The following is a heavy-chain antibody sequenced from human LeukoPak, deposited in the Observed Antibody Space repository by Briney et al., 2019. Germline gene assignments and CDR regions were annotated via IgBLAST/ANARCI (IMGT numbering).Heavy chain of an antibody. CDR1: GGTFSSHA. CDR3: ARGSPIAVADYYYYYMDV. D-gene: IGHD6-19*01. V-gene: IGHV1-69*13. CDR2: IIPIFGTA. Sequence: SMKVSCKASGGTFSSHAISWVRQAPGQGLEWMGGIIPIFGTASYAQKFQGRVTITADESTSTAYMELSSLRSEDTAVYYCARGSPIAVADYYYYYMDVWGKGTTVTVSS. J-gene: IGHJ6*03.